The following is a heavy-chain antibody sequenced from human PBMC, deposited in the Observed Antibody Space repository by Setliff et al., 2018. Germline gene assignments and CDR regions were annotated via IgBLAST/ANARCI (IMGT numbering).Heavy chain of an antibody. J-gene: IGHJ5*01. CDR3: ARDRGGTNPWFNS. CDR2: IYNRGHT. V-gene: IGHV3-53*01. D-gene: IGHD3-10*01. Sequence: PSETLSLTCTVSGGSISSGVYYWAWIRQAPGKGLEWVSVIYNRGHTYYADSVKGRFTISRDSSKNTLYLQMNSLTAEDTAMYYCARDRGGTNPWFNSWGQGTLVTVSS. CDR1: GGSISSGVYY.